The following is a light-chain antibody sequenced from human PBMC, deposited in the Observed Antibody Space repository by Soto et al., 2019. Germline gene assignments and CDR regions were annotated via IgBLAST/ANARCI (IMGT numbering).Light chain of an antibody. V-gene: IGKV1-5*01. Sequence: DIQMTQSPSTLPASVGDRVTITCRASQTITNWLAWYQQKPGKAPKLLIYDASILESGVPLRFSGSGSGTDFTLTISGLQPDDFATYYCQQYNRDSTFGQGTKVEIK. CDR1: QTITNW. J-gene: IGKJ1*01. CDR2: DAS. CDR3: QQYNRDST.